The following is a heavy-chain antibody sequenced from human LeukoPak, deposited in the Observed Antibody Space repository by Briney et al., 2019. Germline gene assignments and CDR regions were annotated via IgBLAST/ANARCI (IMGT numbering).Heavy chain of an antibody. D-gene: IGHD3-22*01. J-gene: IGHJ4*02. V-gene: IGHV4-34*01. CDR1: GGSFSGYY. CDR2: INHSGST. Sequence: SETLSLTCAVYGGSFSGYYWSWIRQPPGKGLEWIGEINHSGSTYYNPSLKSRVTISVDRSKNQFSLKLSSVTAADTAVYYCASSYDSSGLGYWGQGTLVTVSS. CDR3: ASSYDSSGLGY.